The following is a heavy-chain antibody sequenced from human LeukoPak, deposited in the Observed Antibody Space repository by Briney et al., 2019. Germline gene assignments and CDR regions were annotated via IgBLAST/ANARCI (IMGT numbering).Heavy chain of an antibody. CDR1: GGSISSSSYY. D-gene: IGHD7-27*01. CDR2: IYYSGST. Sequence: SETLSLTCTVSGGSISSSSYYWGWIRQPPGKGLEWIGSIYYSGSTYYNPSLKSRVTISVDTSKNQFSLKLSSVTAADTAVYYCARHRSGDWANFDYWGQGTLVTVSS. CDR3: ARHRSGDWANFDY. J-gene: IGHJ4*02. V-gene: IGHV4-39*01.